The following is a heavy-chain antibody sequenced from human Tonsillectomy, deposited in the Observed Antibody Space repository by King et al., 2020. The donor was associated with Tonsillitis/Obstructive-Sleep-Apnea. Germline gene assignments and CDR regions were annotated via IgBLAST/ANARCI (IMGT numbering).Heavy chain of an antibody. CDR1: GGSISSYY. V-gene: IGHV4-59*01. CDR3: AGWDVVVVAATLVAFDI. Sequence: QVQLPESGPGLVKPSETLSLTCTVSGGSISSYYWSWIRQPPGKGLEWIGYIYYSGSTNYNPSLKSRVTISVDTSKNQFSLKLSFVTAADTAVDYCAGWDVVVVAATLVAFDIWGQGTMVTVSS. CDR2: IYYSGST. J-gene: IGHJ3*02. D-gene: IGHD2-15*01.